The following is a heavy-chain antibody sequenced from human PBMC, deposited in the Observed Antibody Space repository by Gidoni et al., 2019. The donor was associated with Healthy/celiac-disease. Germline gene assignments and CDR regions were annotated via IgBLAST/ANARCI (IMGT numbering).Heavy chain of an antibody. Sequence: QVQLVQSGAEVKKPGASVKGYCKAAGYTFTSYYMHWVRQAPGQGLEWMGIINPSGGSTSYAQKFQGIVTMTRDTSTSTVYMELSSLRSEDTAVYYCARDLVPFDQNYGMDVWGQGTTVTVSS. CDR2: INPSGGST. CDR1: GYTFTSYY. J-gene: IGHJ6*02. CDR3: ARDLVPFDQNYGMDV. D-gene: IGHD6-13*01. V-gene: IGHV1-46*01.